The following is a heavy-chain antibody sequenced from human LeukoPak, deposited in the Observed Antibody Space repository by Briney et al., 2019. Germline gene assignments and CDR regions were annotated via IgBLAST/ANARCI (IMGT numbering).Heavy chain of an antibody. Sequence: GGSLRLSCAASGFTFSSYTMNWVRQAPGKGLEWVSAITGSGDTTYYAYSVKGRFTISRDNSENTLSLQMNSLRAEDTAVYYCAKDPAGGSQGYFDNWGQGTLVTVSS. V-gene: IGHV3-23*01. CDR1: GFTFSSYT. J-gene: IGHJ4*02. CDR3: AKDPAGGSQGYFDN. CDR2: ITGSGDTT. D-gene: IGHD1-26*01.